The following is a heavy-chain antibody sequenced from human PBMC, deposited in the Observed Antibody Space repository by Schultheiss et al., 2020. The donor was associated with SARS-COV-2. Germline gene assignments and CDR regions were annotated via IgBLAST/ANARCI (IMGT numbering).Heavy chain of an antibody. CDR1: GGSISSGGYY. J-gene: IGHJ6*02. Sequence: LETLSLTCTVSGGSISSGGYYWSWIRQHPGKGLEWIGYIYYSGSTNYNPSLKSRVTISVDTSKNQFSLKLSSVTAADTAVYYCARGPGYCSSTSCYEWRLGYYGMDVWGQGTTVTVSS. D-gene: IGHD2-2*01. CDR3: ARGPGYCSSTSCYEWRLGYYGMDV. CDR2: IYYSGST. V-gene: IGHV4-61*08.